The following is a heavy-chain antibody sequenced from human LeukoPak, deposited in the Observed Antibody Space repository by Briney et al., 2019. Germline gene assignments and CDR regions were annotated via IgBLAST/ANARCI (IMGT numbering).Heavy chain of an antibody. V-gene: IGHV3-21*01. D-gene: IGHD4-23*01. CDR3: ARDRVSWYGGNSCDY. CDR1: GFTFSSYS. J-gene: IGHJ4*02. CDR2: ISSSSSYI. Sequence: PGGSLRLSCAASGFTFSSYSMNWVRQAPGKGLEWVSSISSSSSYIYYADSVKGRFTISRDNAKNSLYLQMNSLRAEDTAVYYCARDRVSWYGGNSCDYWGQGTLVTVFS.